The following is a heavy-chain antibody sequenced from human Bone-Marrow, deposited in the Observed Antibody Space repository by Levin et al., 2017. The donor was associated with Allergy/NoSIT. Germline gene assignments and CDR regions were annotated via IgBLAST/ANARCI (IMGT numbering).Heavy chain of an antibody. Sequence: SCAASGFIFDDYAMHWVRQAPGKGLEWVAGISWNSGNIEYADSVKGRFTISRDNAKNSLFLQMSSLRVDDTALYYCAKYRGTGSHDAYDVWGQGTMVTVSS. CDR2: ISWNSGNI. J-gene: IGHJ3*01. CDR1: GFIFDDYA. V-gene: IGHV3-9*01. D-gene: IGHD5-12*01. CDR3: AKYRGTGSHDAYDV.